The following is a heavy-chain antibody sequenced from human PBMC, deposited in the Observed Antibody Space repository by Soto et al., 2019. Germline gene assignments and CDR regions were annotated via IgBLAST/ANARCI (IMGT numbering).Heavy chain of an antibody. D-gene: IGHD6-19*01. J-gene: IGHJ4*02. V-gene: IGHV4-39*01. Sequence: SETLSLTCTVSGGSISSSSYYWGWIRQPPGKGLEWIGSIYYSGSTYYNPSLKIRVTISVDTSKNQFSLKLSSVTAADTAVYYCASQAHPVDYFDYWGQGTLVTVSS. CDR2: IYYSGST. CDR1: GGSISSSSYY. CDR3: ASQAHPVDYFDY.